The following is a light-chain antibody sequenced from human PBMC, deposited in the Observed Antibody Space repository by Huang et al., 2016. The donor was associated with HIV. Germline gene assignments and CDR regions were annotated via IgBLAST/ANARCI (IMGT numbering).Light chain of an antibody. Sequence: DIQMTQSPSSLSASVGDRVTITCQASQDISNHLNWYQQKLGKAPKLLIYDASNLEIGVPSRFSGSGSGTDFTFTISSLQPEDIATYYCQQYDDLPTFGPGTKVDIK. J-gene: IGKJ3*01. CDR1: QDISNH. V-gene: IGKV1-33*01. CDR2: DAS. CDR3: QQYDDLPT.